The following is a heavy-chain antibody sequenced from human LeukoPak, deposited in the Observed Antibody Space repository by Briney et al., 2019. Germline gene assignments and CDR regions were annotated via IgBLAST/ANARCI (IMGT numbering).Heavy chain of an antibody. CDR3: ARRVDAFDI. CDR1: GGTFSSYT. V-gene: IGHV1-69*06. D-gene: IGHD3-3*01. J-gene: IGHJ3*02. Sequence: SVKVSCKASGGTFSSYTLSWVRQAPGQGLEWMGGIIPIFGAANYAQKFQDRVTITADKSTSTAYMELSSLRSEDTAVYYCARRVDAFDIWGQGTMVTVSS. CDR2: IIPIFGAA.